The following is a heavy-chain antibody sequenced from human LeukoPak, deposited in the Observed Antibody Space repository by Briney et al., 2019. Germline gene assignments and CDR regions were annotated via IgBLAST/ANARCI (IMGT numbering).Heavy chain of an antibody. D-gene: IGHD6-13*01. CDR3: ARDSSTWSWAEYFQH. J-gene: IGHJ1*01. V-gene: IGHV3-23*01. CDR1: GFTFSSHT. Sequence: GGSLRLSCAASGFTFSSHTMSWVRQAPGKGLEWVSGISGSGVNTYYANSVKGRFTISRDKFMNTLYLQMNSLRAEDTAVYYCARDSSTWSWAEYFQHWGQGTLVTVSS. CDR2: ISGSGVNT.